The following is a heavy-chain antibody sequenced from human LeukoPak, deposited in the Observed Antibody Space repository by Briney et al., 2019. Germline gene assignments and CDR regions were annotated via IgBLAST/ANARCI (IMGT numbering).Heavy chain of an antibody. CDR2: INHSGST. CDR3: ARKVVYDGSGSYFSPPYFDY. CDR1: GGSFSGYY. Sequence: PSETLSLTCAVYGGSFSGYYWSWIRQPPGKGLEWIGEINHSGSTNCNPSLKSRVTISVDTSKNQFSLKLSSVTAADTAVYYCARKVVYDGSGSYFSPPYFDYWGQGTLVTVSS. D-gene: IGHD3-10*01. V-gene: IGHV4-34*01. J-gene: IGHJ4*02.